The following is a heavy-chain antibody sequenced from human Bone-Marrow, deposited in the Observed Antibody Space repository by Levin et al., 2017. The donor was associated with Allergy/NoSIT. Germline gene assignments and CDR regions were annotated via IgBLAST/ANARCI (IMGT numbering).Heavy chain of an antibody. J-gene: IGHJ6*02. CDR2: ISGGSSRI. Sequence: GGSLRLSCAASGLSFSNYDMNWVRQAPGKGLEWVSSISGGSSRIYYADSVKGRFTISRDNAKNSLYLQMNSLRVEDTAVYYCARWAMFYYDGSDFDYFYYGMDVWGQGTTVTVSS. CDR1: GLSFSNYD. D-gene: IGHD3-16*01. V-gene: IGHV3-21*06. CDR3: ARWAMFYYDGSDFDYFYYGMDV.